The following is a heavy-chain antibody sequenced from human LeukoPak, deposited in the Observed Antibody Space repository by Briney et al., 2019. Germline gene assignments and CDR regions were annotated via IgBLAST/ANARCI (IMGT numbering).Heavy chain of an antibody. V-gene: IGHV4-31*03. Sequence: PSETLSLTCTVSGGSFSSGDYYWSWIRQHPGKGLEWIGYISYSGSTYYNPSLKSRVTISVDTSKNQFSLKLSSVTAADTAVYYCARGAVLEDAFDIWGQGTMVTVSS. J-gene: IGHJ3*02. CDR2: ISYSGST. CDR1: GGSFSSGDYY. D-gene: IGHD2-8*02. CDR3: ARGAVLEDAFDI.